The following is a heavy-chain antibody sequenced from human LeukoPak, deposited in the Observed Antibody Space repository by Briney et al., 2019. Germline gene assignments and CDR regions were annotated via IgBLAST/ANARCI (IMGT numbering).Heavy chain of an antibody. CDR2: ISSSSSYI. D-gene: IGHD6-13*01. J-gene: IGHJ4*02. V-gene: IGHV3-21*01. Sequence: GGSLRLSCAASGFTFSSYSMNWVRQAPGKGLEWVSSISSSSSYIYYADSVKGRSTISRDNAKNSLYLQMNSLRAEDTAVYYCARDRGSSWYPAYYFDYWGQGTLVTVSS. CDR1: GFTFSSYS. CDR3: ARDRGSSWYPAYYFDY.